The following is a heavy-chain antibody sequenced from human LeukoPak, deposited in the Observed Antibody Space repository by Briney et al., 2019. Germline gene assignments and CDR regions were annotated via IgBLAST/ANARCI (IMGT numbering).Heavy chain of an antibody. D-gene: IGHD5-12*01. Sequence: ASVKVSCKASGYTFTDYYIHWVRQAPGQGLEWMGWINPADGGTKFAQNFQVRVTMTSNTSISTAYMELSSLRSDDTAVYYCAREKIGSGYDQDLDYWGQGTMVTVSS. CDR3: AREKIGSGYDQDLDY. J-gene: IGHJ4*02. CDR2: INPADGGT. V-gene: IGHV1-2*02. CDR1: GYTFTDYY.